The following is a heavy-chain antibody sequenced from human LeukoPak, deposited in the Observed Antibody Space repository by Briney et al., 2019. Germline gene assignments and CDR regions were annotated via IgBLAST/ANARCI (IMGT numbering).Heavy chain of an antibody. CDR3: RTVYCSTTSCYDYYDYYMDV. V-gene: IGHV3-20*04. CDR1: GFRFDGYG. D-gene: IGHD2-2*01. Sequence: RTGGSLRLSCAASGFRFDGYGMSWVRHVPGKGLEWVSVTNWDGASTGYADSVKGRFTISRDNVKNFLYLQKNSLRVEDTALYFCRTVYCSTTSCYDYYDYYMDVWGKGTTVTVSS. J-gene: IGHJ6*03. CDR2: TNWDGAST.